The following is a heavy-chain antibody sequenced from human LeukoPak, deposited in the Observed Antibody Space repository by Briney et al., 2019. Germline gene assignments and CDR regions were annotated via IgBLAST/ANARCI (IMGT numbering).Heavy chain of an antibody. CDR3: ARLGLTVVRWNWFDP. CDR1: GGSIGSTSYY. J-gene: IGHJ5*02. CDR2: IYYSGST. D-gene: IGHD4-23*01. V-gene: IGHV4-39*01. Sequence: PSETLSLTCTVSGGSIGSTSYYWAWIRQPPGKGLEWIGSIYYSGSTYYNPSLKSRVTISVDTSKNQFSLKLSSVTAADTAVYYCARLGLTVVRWNWFDPWGQGTLVTVSS.